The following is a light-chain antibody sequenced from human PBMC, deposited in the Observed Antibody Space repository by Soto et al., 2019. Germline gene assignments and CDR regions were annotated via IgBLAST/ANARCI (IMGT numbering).Light chain of an antibody. Sequence: QAVVTQEPSLTVSPGGTVTLTCGSSTGAVTSNHHPYWFQQKAGQAPRTLIYDTSNKHSWTPARFSGSLLGDKAALTLSGSQPEDEAQYYFLLSYNAARVFGGGTKVTVL. CDR3: LLSYNAARV. CDR2: DTS. CDR1: TGAVTSNHH. J-gene: IGLJ2*01. V-gene: IGLV7-46*01.